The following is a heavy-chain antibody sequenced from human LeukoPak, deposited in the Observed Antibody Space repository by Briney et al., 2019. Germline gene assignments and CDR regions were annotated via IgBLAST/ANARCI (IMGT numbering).Heavy chain of an antibody. D-gene: IGHD2-15*01. Sequence: GGSLRLSCSASGFTFNSYPVHWVRQAPGKGLEYVSGISRNGGSTYYADSVKGRFTISRDNSKNTLYLQMSSLRAEDTAVYYCVKELSGTTRVCDYWGQGTLVTVSS. CDR3: VKELSGTTRVCDY. J-gene: IGHJ4*02. CDR1: GFTFNSYP. CDR2: ISRNGGST. V-gene: IGHV3-64D*06.